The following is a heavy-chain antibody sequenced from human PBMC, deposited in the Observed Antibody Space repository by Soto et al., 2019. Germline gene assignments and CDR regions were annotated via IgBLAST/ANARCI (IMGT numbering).Heavy chain of an antibody. J-gene: IGHJ4*02. CDR3: ARDSAAHGPVFDY. V-gene: IGHV1-18*04. Sequence: QVQLVQSGAEVRKPGASVKVSCKASGYTFTTYGISWVRQAPGQGLEWMAWISTSNGDTHYAQKVQDRVSMTTDRFTSTAYMELRSLRSDDTAIYYCARDSAAHGPVFDYWGQGTLATVST. CDR1: GYTFTTYG. D-gene: IGHD6-13*01. CDR2: ISTSNGDT.